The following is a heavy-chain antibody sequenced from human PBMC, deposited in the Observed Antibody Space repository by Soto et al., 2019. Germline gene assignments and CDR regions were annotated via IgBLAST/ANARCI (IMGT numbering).Heavy chain of an antibody. D-gene: IGHD3-22*01. CDR3: ARLNEMIVVVITPLGMDV. J-gene: IGHJ6*02. CDR2: IYYSGST. Sequence: SETLSLTCTVSGGSISSSSYYWGWIRQPPGKGLEWIGSIYYSGSTYYNPSLKSRVTISVDTSKNQFSLKLSSVTVADTAVYYCARLNEMIVVVITPLGMDVWGQGTTVTVSS. V-gene: IGHV4-39*01. CDR1: GGSISSSSYY.